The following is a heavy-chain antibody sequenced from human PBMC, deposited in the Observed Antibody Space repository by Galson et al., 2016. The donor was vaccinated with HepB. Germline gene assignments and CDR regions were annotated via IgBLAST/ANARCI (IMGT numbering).Heavy chain of an antibody. V-gene: IGHV3-69-1*01. Sequence: SLRLSCAASGFIFSQHGMNWVRQAPGKGLEWVSSISFNDHIFYSDSVKGRFTISRDNAKNSLCLQMNSLRAEDTAVYYCARGDSVEVATPRGSTHYYYGMDVWGQGTTVTVSS. CDR1: GFIFSQHG. CDR3: ARGDSVEVATPRGSTHYYYGMDV. J-gene: IGHJ6*02. CDR2: ISFNDHI. D-gene: IGHD2-15*01.